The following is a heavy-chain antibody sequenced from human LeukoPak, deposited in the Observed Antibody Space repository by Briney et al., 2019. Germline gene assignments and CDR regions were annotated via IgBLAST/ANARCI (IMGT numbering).Heavy chain of an antibody. V-gene: IGHV3-23*01. Sequence: GGSLRLSCVASGLTFNSHSMSWVRQAPGMGLEWVSVVSTNGDVTFYADSVKGRFTISRDNSKDTLFLQMNSLRAEDTAVYYCAKLSLSGRSQSADYWGQGTLVTVSS. CDR3: AKLSLSGRSQSADY. J-gene: IGHJ4*02. D-gene: IGHD3-10*01. CDR1: GLTFNSHS. CDR2: VSTNGDVT.